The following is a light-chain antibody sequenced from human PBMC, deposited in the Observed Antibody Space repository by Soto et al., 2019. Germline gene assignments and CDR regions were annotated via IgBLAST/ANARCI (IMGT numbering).Light chain of an antibody. Sequence: DIQMTQSPPSLSASVGDRVTITCRASQSINSYLNWYQQKPGKAPKLLIYDASNLETGVPSRFSGSGSGTDFTFTISSLQPEDIATYYCQQYDNLYTFGQGTKLEIK. CDR2: DAS. V-gene: IGKV1-33*01. CDR3: QQYDNLYT. J-gene: IGKJ2*01. CDR1: QSINSY.